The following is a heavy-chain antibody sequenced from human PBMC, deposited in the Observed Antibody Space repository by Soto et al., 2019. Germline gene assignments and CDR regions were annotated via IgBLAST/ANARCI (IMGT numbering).Heavy chain of an antibody. V-gene: IGHV1-46*01. Sequence: ASVKVSCKASGYTFTSYYMHWVRQAPGQGLEWMGIINPSGGSTSYAQKFQGRVTMTRDTSTSTVYMEPSSLRSEDTAVYYCARDAHSYGPSDYFDYWGQGTLVTVSS. D-gene: IGHD5-18*01. CDR1: GYTFTSYY. CDR3: ARDAHSYGPSDYFDY. CDR2: INPSGGST. J-gene: IGHJ4*02.